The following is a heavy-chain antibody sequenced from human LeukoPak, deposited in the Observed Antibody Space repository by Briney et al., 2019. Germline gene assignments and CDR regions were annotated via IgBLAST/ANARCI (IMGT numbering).Heavy chain of an antibody. V-gene: IGHV3-66*01. J-gene: IGHJ4*02. CDR3: ARGQRRGATTKKTFDY. Sequence: GGSLRLSCAASGFTFSSYGISWVRQAPGKGLEWVSVIYSGGFTNYVDSVKGRFTIYRDTSKNTLHLQMDSLRAEDTAVYYCARGQRRGATTKKTFDYWGQGTLVTVSS. CDR1: GFTFSSYG. D-gene: IGHD5-12*01. CDR2: IYSGGFT.